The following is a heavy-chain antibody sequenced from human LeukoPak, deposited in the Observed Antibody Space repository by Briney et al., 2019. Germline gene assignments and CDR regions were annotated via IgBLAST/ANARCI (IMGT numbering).Heavy chain of an antibody. V-gene: IGHV4-4*07. CDR2: LHTSGST. J-gene: IGHJ6*03. D-gene: IGHD3-3*01. Sequence: SETLSLTCTVSGGSISSYYWSWIRQPAGEGLEWIGRLHTSGSTHYNPSLKSRVTISVDTSKNQFSLKLSSVTAADTAVYYCARVSEGTIFGVVITYYYYMDVWGKGTTVTVSS. CDR3: ARVSEGTIFGVVITYYYYMDV. CDR1: GGSISSYY.